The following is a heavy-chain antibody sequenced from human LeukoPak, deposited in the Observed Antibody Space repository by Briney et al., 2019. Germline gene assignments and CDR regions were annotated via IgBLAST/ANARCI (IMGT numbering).Heavy chain of an antibody. CDR2: ISGSGGTT. Sequence: PGGSLRLSCAASGFTFSNYAMSWVRQAPGKGLELVSGISGSGGTTFYAASVKRRSTISRDNSKNTLYLQLNRLTAGDTAVYYCATRVVPDATFDFWGQGTLVTVSS. D-gene: IGHD2-2*01. CDR3: ATRVVPDATFDF. V-gene: IGHV3-23*01. J-gene: IGHJ4*02. CDR1: GFTFSNYA.